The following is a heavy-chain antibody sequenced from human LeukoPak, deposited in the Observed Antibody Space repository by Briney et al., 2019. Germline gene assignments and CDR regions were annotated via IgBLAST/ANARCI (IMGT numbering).Heavy chain of an antibody. CDR1: GGAFSSYS. V-gene: IGHV1-69*01. J-gene: IGHJ4*02. CDR3: ARCGYSYGPNFDY. CDR2: IIPIFGTA. Sequence: SVKVSCKASGGAFSSYSISWVRQAPGQGLEWMGGIIPIFGTANYAQKFQGRVTITADGSTSTAYMELRTERGGATSVYYCARCGYSYGPNFDYWGQGTLVTVSS. D-gene: IGHD5-18*01.